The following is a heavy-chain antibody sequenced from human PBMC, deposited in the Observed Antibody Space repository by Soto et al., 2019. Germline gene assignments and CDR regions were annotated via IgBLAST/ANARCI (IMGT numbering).Heavy chain of an antibody. J-gene: IGHJ6*02. Sequence: EVQLLESGGGLVQPGGSLRLSCAASGFTFSSYAMSWVRQAPGKGLEWVSAISGSGGSTYYADSVKGRFTISRDNSKNTLYLKMNSLSAEDAAVYYCAKDVTTVTPLDVWGQGTTVTVSS. D-gene: IGHD4-17*01. V-gene: IGHV3-23*01. CDR3: AKDVTTVTPLDV. CDR1: GFTFSSYA. CDR2: ISGSGGST.